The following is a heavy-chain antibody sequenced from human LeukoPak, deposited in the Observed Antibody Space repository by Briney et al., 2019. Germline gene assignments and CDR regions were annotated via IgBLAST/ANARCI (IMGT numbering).Heavy chain of an antibody. CDR3: AKNAAAGVYYYYYYMDV. V-gene: IGHV3-23*01. J-gene: IGHJ6*03. CDR1: GFTFSSYA. Sequence: GGSLRLSCQASGFTFSSYAMSWVRQPPGKGLEWVSAISYSGGSKYYADSVKGRFTTSRDNSKNTLCLQMNSLRAEDTAVYYCAKNAAAGVYYYYYYMDVWGKGTTVTVSS. D-gene: IGHD2-8*02. CDR2: ISYSGGSK.